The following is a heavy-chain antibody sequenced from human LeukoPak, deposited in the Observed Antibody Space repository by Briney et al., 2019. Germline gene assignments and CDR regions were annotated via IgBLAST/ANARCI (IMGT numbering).Heavy chain of an antibody. Sequence: GASVKVSCKASGYTFTGYYMHWVRQAPGQGLEWMGWINPNSGGTNYAQKFQGRVTMTRDTSISTAYMELSRLRSDDAAVYYCARTCYYDSSGFGNNWFDPWGQGTLVTVSS. CDR3: ARTCYYDSSGFGNNWFDP. J-gene: IGHJ5*02. CDR2: INPNSGGT. CDR1: GYTFTGYY. D-gene: IGHD3-22*01. V-gene: IGHV1-2*02.